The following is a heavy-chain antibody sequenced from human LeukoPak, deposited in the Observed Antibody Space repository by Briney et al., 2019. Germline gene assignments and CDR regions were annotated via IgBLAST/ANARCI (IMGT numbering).Heavy chain of an antibody. D-gene: IGHD6-19*01. V-gene: IGHV1-69*13. Sequence: SVKVSCKASGYTFTSYHMHWVRQAPGQGLEWMGGIIPIFGTANYAQKFQGRVTITADESTSTAYMELSSLRSEDTAVYYCARAYSSGRNFDYWGQGTLVTVSS. CDR3: ARAYSSGRNFDY. CDR2: IIPIFGTA. J-gene: IGHJ4*02. CDR1: GYTFTSYH.